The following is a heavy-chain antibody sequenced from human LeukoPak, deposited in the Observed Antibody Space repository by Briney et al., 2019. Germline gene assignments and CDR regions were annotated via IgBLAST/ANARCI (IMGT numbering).Heavy chain of an antibody. CDR1: GFTFSRYW. CDR3: ARVREAPANVFPDH. D-gene: IGHD2-8*01. Sequence: PGGSLRLSCAASGFTFSRYWMTWVHQSPGKGLEWVANINQDGSEKYYGDSVTGRFTISRDNAENLLFLQMNSLRDDDTGVYYCARVREAPANVFPDHWGQGVVVTASS. CDR2: INQDGSEK. J-gene: IGHJ4*02. V-gene: IGHV3-7*01.